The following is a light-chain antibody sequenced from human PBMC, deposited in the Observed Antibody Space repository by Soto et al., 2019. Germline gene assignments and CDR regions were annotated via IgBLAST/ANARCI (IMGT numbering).Light chain of an antibody. Sequence: DIQMTQSPSSLSASVGDRVTITCQASQDLSNYLNWYQQKPGKAPKLLIYDASNLETGVPSRFSGSGSGTDFTITISSLQPEDIATYYCQQYDNFRTFGQGTKVEIK. CDR3: QQYDNFRT. CDR2: DAS. J-gene: IGKJ1*01. V-gene: IGKV1-33*01. CDR1: QDLSNY.